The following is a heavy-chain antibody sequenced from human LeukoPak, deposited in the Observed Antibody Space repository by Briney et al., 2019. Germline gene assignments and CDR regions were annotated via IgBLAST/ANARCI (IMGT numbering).Heavy chain of an antibody. CDR2: IKQDGSEK. D-gene: IGHD3-9*01. CDR1: GFTFSSYW. V-gene: IGHV3-7*03. J-gene: IGHJ4*02. Sequence: PGGSLRLSCAASGFTFSSYWMSWVCQAPGKGLEWVANIKQDGSEKYYVDSVKGRFTISRDNAKNSLYLQMNSLRAEDTAVYYCARDFGGRARLRYFDWSAGSYYFDYWGQGTLVTVSS. CDR3: ARDFGGRARLRYFDWSAGSYYFDY.